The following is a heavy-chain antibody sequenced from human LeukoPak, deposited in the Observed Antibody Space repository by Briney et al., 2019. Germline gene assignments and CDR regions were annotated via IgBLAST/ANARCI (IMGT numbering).Heavy chain of an antibody. V-gene: IGHV3-7*03. CDR2: INQDGSEK. CDR3: VSRRCSITRCYVASAYPFDY. D-gene: IGHD2-2*01. CDR1: GLTFSSYW. J-gene: IGHJ4*02. Sequence: PGGSLRLSCAASGLTFSSYWLTWVRQAPGKGLEWVANINQDGSEKNYVDSVKGRFTISRDNAKNSLYLQMNSLRDEDTALYYCVSRRCSITRCYVASAYPFDYWGQGTLVTVSA.